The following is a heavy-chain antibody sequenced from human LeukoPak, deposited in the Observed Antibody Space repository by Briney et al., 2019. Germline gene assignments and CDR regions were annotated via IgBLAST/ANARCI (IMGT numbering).Heavy chain of an antibody. CDR1: GFTFSSYW. D-gene: IGHD6-19*01. CDR2: INSDGSST. CDR3: ARDPQWLAYADY. J-gene: IGHJ4*02. Sequence: GGSLRLSCAASGFTFSSYWMPWVRQAPGKGLVWVSRINSDGSSTSYADSVKGRFTISRDNSKNTLYLQMDSLRAEDTAVYYCARDPQWLAYADYWGQGTLVTVSS. V-gene: IGHV3-74*01.